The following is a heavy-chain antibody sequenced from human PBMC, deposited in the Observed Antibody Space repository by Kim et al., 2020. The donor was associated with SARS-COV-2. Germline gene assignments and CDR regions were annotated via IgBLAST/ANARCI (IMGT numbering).Heavy chain of an antibody. CDR1: GGSISSSSYY. D-gene: IGHD6-13*01. CDR3: ARLGVAAAGTWWFDP. J-gene: IGHJ5*02. CDR2: IYYSGST. Sequence: SETLSLTCTVSGGSISSSSYYWGWIRQPPGKGLEWIGSIYYSGSTYYNPSLKSRVTISVDTSKNQFSLKLSSVTDADTAVYYCARLGVAAAGTWWFDPWGQGTLVTVSS. V-gene: IGHV4-39*01.